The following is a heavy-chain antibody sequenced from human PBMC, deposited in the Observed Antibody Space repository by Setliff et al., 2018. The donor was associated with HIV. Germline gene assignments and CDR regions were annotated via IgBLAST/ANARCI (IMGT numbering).Heavy chain of an antibody. V-gene: IGHV3-30*02. CDR1: GFTFSSYG. J-gene: IGHJ6*02. D-gene: IGHD5-18*01. CDR2: ISYDGSNN. Sequence: PGGSLRLSCAVSGFTFSSYGMHWVCQAPGKGLEWVAFISYDGSNNNYADSVKGRITISRDNAKNSLYLQMNSLRAEDTALYYCARKLQPGYGMDVWGQGTTVTVSS. CDR3: ARKLQPGYGMDV.